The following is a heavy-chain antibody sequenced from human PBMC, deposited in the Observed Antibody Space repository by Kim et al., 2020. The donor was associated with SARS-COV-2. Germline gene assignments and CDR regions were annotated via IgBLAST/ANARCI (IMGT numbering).Heavy chain of an antibody. Sequence: GESLKISCKGSGYSFTSYWIGWVRQMPGKGLEWMGIIYPGDSDTRYSPSFQGQVTISADKSISTAYLQWSSLKASDTAMYYCAKGGRGRGYYYGMDVWGQGTTVTVSS. CDR1: GYSFTSYW. CDR3: AKGGRGRGYYYGMDV. CDR2: IYPGDSDT. J-gene: IGHJ6*02. V-gene: IGHV5-51*01. D-gene: IGHD3-16*01.